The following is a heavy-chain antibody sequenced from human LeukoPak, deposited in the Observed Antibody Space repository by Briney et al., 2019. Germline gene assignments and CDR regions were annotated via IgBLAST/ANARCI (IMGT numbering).Heavy chain of an antibody. CDR3: GRGGMGEYTGYDDF. V-gene: IGHV3-7*01. D-gene: IGHD5-12*01. CDR1: GFTFTTYW. CDR2: IKQDGTEK. J-gene: IGHJ4*02. Sequence: GGSLRLSCTASGFTFTTYWMSWVRHPPGKGLEWVANIKQDGTEKYYVDSVKGRFTISRDNAKNSLFLQMNSLRAEDTAVYYCGRGGMGEYTGYDDFWGQGTLVTVSS.